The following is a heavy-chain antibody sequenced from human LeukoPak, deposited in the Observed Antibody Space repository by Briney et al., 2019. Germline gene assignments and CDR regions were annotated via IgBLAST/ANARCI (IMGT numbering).Heavy chain of an antibody. CDR2: IIPIFGTA. D-gene: IGHD3-22*01. V-gene: IGHV1-69*13. Sequence: SVKVSCKASGGTFSSYAISWVRQAPGHGLEWMGGIIPIFGTANYAQKFQGRVTITADESTSTAYMELSSLRSEDTAVYYCAREDPNYYDSSGYGPYAFDIWDQGTMVTVSS. CDR3: AREDPNYYDSSGYGPYAFDI. CDR1: GGTFSSYA. J-gene: IGHJ3*02.